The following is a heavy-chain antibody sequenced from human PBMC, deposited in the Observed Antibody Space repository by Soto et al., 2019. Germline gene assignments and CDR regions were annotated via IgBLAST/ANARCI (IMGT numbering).Heavy chain of an antibody. J-gene: IGHJ5*02. CDR2: ISGSGGIT. CDR3: AKLQRITMVREPGP. D-gene: IGHD3-10*01. V-gene: IGHV3-23*01. Sequence: HPGGSLRLSCAASGFTFSSYAMSWVRQAPGKGLEWVSAISGSGGITFFADSVKGRFTISRDNSKNTLYLQMNSLRAEDTAVYYCAKLQRITMVREPGPWGQGTLVTVSS. CDR1: GFTFSSYA.